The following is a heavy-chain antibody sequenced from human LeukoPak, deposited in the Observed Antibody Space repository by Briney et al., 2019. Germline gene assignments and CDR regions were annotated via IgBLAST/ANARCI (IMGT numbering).Heavy chain of an antibody. D-gene: IGHD1-26*01. J-gene: IGHJ4*02. Sequence: GGSLRLSCAASGFTFRSYEIQWVRQAPGKGLEWISYGSQSGATTYFADSVKGRFTISRDNAKNSLYLQMNSLRAEDTAVYYCASGYSGYVDYWGQGTLVTVSS. CDR2: GSQSGATT. CDR3: ASGYSGYVDY. CDR1: GFTFRSYE. V-gene: IGHV3-48*03.